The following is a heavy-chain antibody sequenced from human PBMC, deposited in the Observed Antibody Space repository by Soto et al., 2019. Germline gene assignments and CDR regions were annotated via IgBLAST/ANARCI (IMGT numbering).Heavy chain of an antibody. J-gene: IGHJ6*02. V-gene: IGHV4-31*03. D-gene: IGHD2-2*01. CDR3: ARGYCSSTSCYLGGGGYGMDV. CDR2: IYYSGST. CDR1: GGSISSGGYY. Sequence: QVQLQESGPGLVKPSQTLSLTCTFSGGSISSGGYYWSWIRQHPGKGLEWIGYIYYSGSTYYNPSLKSRVTISVDTSKNQFSLKLSSVTAADTAVYYCARGYCSSTSCYLGGGGYGMDVWGQGTTVTVSS.